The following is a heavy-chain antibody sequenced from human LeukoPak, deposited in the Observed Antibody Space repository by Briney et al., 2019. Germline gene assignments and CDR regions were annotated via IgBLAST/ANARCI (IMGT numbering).Heavy chain of an antibody. CDR2: MNPKTSTT. J-gene: IGHJ6*03. Sequence: ASVKVSYKASRSTFTTSDIHWVRQTRGQGLEWMAWMNPKTSTTGYETTFQGRITMTSNTSISTSYMELSSVRPEDTGIYYCARGFLGYYYYYMDVWGEGTTVTVSS. V-gene: IGHV1-8*01. CDR3: ARGFLGYYYYYMDV. D-gene: IGHD7-27*01. CDR1: RSTFTTSD.